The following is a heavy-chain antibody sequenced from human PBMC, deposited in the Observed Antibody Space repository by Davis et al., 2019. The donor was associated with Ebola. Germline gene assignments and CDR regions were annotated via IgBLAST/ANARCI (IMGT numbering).Heavy chain of an antibody. CDR3: ARHGSNGAFDN. CDR2: ISSSSSYI. Sequence: GESLKISCAASGFTFSSYSMNWVRQAPGKGLEWVSSISSSSSYIYYADSVKGRFTISRDNAKNSLYLQMNSLRAEDTALYYCARHGSNGAFDNWGQGTMVTVSS. V-gene: IGHV3-21*01. CDR1: GFTFSSYS. J-gene: IGHJ3*02.